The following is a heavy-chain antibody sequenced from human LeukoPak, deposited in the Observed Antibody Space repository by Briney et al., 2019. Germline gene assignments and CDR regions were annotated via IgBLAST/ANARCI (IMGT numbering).Heavy chain of an antibody. CDR2: ISNSSSYI. CDR1: GFTFSSYS. J-gene: IGHJ4*02. Sequence: GGSLRLSCAASGFTFSSYSMNWVRQAPGKGLEWVSSISNSSSYIYYADSVKGRFTISRDNAKNSLYLQMNSLRAEDTAVYYCARVGEYYDSSGYYYGPFDYWGQGTLVTVSS. CDR3: ARVGEYYDSSGYYYGPFDY. D-gene: IGHD3-22*01. V-gene: IGHV3-21*01.